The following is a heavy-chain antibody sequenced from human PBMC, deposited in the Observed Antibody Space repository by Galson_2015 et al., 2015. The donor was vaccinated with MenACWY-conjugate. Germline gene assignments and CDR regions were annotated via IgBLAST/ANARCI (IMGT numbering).Heavy chain of an antibody. J-gene: IGHJ4*02. D-gene: IGHD2-15*01. Sequence: SLRLSCAASGFTFNNYWMSWVRQVPGKGPEWVANIKQDGSEKYYVDSVRGRFTISRDNAKSSLFLQMNSLRAEDTAVYYCARDLVFYCSHNDCYSPYWCQGTLVTVSS. V-gene: IGHV3-7*03. CDR1: GFTFNNYW. CDR3: ARDLVFYCSHNDCYSPY. CDR2: IKQDGSEK.